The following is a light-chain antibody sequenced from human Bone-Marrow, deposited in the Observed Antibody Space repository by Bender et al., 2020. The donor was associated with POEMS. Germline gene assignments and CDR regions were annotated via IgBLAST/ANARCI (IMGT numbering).Light chain of an antibody. J-gene: IGLJ2*01. CDR2: GNS. CDR1: SSNIGAGYD. CDR3: CSYAGTSVV. Sequence: QSVLTQPPSVSGAPGQRVTISCTGSSSNIGAGYDVHWYQQIPGTAPKLLIYGNSNRPSGVSYRFSGSKSGNTASLTISGLQAEDEADYYCCSYAGTSVVFGGGTKLTVL. V-gene: IGLV1-40*01.